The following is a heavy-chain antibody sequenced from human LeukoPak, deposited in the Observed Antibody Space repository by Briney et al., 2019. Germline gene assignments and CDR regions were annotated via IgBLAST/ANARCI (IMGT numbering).Heavy chain of an antibody. CDR2: IKSKTDGGTA. D-gene: IGHD3-16*02. CDR3: TARFTFGGVIVYNDY. J-gene: IGHJ4*02. Sequence: GGSLRLSCAASGFTFSSYSMNWVRQAPGKGLEWVGRIKSKTDGGTADYAAPVKGRFTISRDDSRNTLYLQMNSLKTEDTAMYYCTARFTFGGVIVYNDYWGQGTLVTVSS. CDR1: GFTFSSYS. V-gene: IGHV3-15*01.